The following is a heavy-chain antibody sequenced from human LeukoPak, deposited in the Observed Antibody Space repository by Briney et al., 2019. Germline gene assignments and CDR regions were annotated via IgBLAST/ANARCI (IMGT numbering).Heavy chain of an antibody. Sequence: GGSLRLSCAASGFMFSSNWMSWVRLAPGKGLEWVANIKEDGTETYYVDSVKGRFTISRDNAKNSLYLQMNSLRVEDTAVYYCVKVPRSGCCAFDIWGQGTMVTVSS. V-gene: IGHV3-7*01. CDR3: VKVPRSGCCAFDI. D-gene: IGHD6-19*01. CDR2: IKEDGTET. J-gene: IGHJ3*02. CDR1: GFMFSSNW.